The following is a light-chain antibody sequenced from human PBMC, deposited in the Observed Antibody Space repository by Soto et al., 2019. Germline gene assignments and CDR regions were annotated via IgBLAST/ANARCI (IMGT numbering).Light chain of an antibody. CDR2: EGS. CDR3: CSYAGSSTFVV. J-gene: IGLJ2*01. V-gene: IGLV2-23*03. CDR1: SSDVGSYNL. Sequence: QSVLTQPASVSGSPGQSITISCTGTSSDVGSYNLVSWYQQHPGKAPKLMIYEGSKRPSGVSNRFSGSKSGNTASLTISGLQAEDEAEYYCCSYAGSSTFVVFGGGTKVTVL.